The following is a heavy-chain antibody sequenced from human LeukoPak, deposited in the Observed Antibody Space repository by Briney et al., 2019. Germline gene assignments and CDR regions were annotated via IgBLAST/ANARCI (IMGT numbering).Heavy chain of an antibody. CDR2: IRYDGSNK. V-gene: IGHV3-30*02. CDR1: GFTFSSYG. J-gene: IGHJ4*02. CDR3: AKDPGDVNYFDY. Sequence: GGSLTLSCAASGFTFSSYGMHWVRQAPGKGLEWVAFIRYDGSNKYYADSVKGRFTISRDNSKNTLYLQMNSLRAEDTAVYYCAKDPGDVNYFDYWGQGTLVTVSS. D-gene: IGHD7-27*01.